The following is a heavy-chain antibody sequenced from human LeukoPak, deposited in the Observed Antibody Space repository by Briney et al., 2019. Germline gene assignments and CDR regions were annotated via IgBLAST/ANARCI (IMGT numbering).Heavy chain of an antibody. CDR1: GYTFTGYY. D-gene: IGHD3-3*01. J-gene: IGHJ4*02. CDR2: INPNSGAT. V-gene: IGHV1-2*02. Sequence: ASVKVSCKASGYTFTGYYMHWVRQAPGQGLEWMGWINPNSGATDYAQKFQGRVTMTRDTPISTAYMDLTRLRSDDTAVYYCARDRKGSTIFGLDYWGQGTLVTVSS. CDR3: ARDRKGSTIFGLDY.